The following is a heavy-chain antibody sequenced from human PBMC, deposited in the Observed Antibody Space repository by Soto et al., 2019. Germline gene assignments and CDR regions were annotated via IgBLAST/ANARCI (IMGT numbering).Heavy chain of an antibody. CDR2: ISSSSSYI. D-gene: IGHD2-15*01. CDR1: GFTFSSYS. J-gene: IGHJ5*02. V-gene: IGHV3-21*01. CDR3: ARDQDPNWFDP. Sequence: GGSLRLSCAASGFTFSSYSMNWVRQAPGKGLEWVSSISSSSSYIYYADSVKGRFTISRDNAKNSLYLQMNSLRAEDTAVYYCARDQDPNWFDPWGQGTLVTVSS.